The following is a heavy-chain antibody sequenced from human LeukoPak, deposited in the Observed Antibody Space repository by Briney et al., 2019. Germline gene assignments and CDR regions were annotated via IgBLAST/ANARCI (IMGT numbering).Heavy chain of an antibody. CDR3: ARGPGSYNWNYIGFYFDY. J-gene: IGHJ4*02. CDR2: IYHSGST. D-gene: IGHD1-7*01. V-gene: IGHV4-38-2*02. Sequence: WVRQLPGKGLEWIGSIYHSGSTYYNPSLKSRVTISVDTSKNQFSLKLSSVTAADTAVFYCARGPGSYNWNYIGFYFDYWGQGTLVTVSS.